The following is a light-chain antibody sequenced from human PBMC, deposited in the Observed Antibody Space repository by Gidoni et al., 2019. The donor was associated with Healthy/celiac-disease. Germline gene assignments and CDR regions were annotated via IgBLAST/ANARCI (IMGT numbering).Light chain of an antibody. CDR3: AAGDDSLSVVL. Sequence: QSVLTQPPSASGTPGQRGTIPCSGSSSNIGSNYVHWYQQLPETAPKLLIYSNNQRPSGVPGRFSGSRSGASASLAISGLRSEDEADYYCAAGDDSLSVVLFGGGTKLTVL. CDR2: SNN. CDR1: SSNIGSNY. J-gene: IGLJ2*01. V-gene: IGLV1-47*02.